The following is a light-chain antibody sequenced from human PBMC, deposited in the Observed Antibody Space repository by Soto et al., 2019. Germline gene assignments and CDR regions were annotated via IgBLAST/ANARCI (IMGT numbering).Light chain of an antibody. J-gene: IGLJ1*01. CDR3: CSYAGFEV. CDR2: EGS. CDR1: SSDVGSYNL. Sequence: SALTQPASVSGSPGQSITISCTGTSSDVGSYNLVSWYQQHPGKAPKLMIYEGSKRPSGVSNRFSGSKSGNTASLTISGLQAEDEADYYCCSYAGFEVFGTGTKLTVL. V-gene: IGLV2-23*01.